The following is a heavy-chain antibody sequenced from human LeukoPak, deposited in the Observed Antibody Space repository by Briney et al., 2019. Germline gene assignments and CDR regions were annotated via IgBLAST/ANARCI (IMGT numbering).Heavy chain of an antibody. CDR3: ARDYEIMGYANDAFDI. Sequence: GGSLRLSCAASGFTFSSYWMSWVRQAPGKGLEWVANIKQDGSEKYYVDSVKGRFTISRDNAKNSLYLQMNSLRAEDTAVYYCARDYEIMGYANDAFDIWGQGTMVTVSS. J-gene: IGHJ3*02. CDR1: GFTFSSYW. V-gene: IGHV3-7*01. D-gene: IGHD3-16*01. CDR2: IKQDGSEK.